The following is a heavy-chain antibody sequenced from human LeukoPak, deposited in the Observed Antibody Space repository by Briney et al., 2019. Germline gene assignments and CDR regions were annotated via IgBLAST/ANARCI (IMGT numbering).Heavy chain of an antibody. CDR3: ARGVTYYYDSSGGY. V-gene: IGHV3-21*01. CDR1: GFTFSSYS. D-gene: IGHD3-22*01. Sequence: PGGSLRLSCAASGFTFSSYSMNWVRQAPGKGLEWVSSISSSSSYIYYADSVKGRFTISRDDAKNSLYLQMNSLRAEDTAVYYCARGVTYYYDSSGGYWGQGTLVTVSS. CDR2: ISSSSSYI. J-gene: IGHJ4*02.